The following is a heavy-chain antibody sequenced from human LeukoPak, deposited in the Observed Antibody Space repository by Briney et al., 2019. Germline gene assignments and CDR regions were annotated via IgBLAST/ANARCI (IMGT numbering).Heavy chain of an antibody. J-gene: IGHJ4*02. CDR2: ISSYNGNA. Sequence: ASVKVSCKPSGYTFTNYGFSWVRQAPGQGLEWMGWISSYNGNAAYAQKFQGRVTMTTVTSTSTAYMDLRSLRPDDTAVYYCARARSDNYYQCDYWGQGTLVTVSS. V-gene: IGHV1-18*01. D-gene: IGHD1-26*01. CDR3: ARARSDNYYQCDY. CDR1: GYTFTNYG.